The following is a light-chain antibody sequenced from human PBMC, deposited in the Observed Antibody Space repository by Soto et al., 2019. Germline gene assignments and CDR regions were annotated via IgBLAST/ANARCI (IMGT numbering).Light chain of an antibody. V-gene: IGKV3-11*01. J-gene: IGKJ4*01. Sequence: EIVLTQSPATLSLSPGERATLSCRASQSVENYLAWFQQKRGQARRLLIYDTSNRAAGIPDRFSGSGSGTDFTLTISRLEPEDFAVYYCHQRYIWPPLTCGGGTKVEIK. CDR1: QSVENY. CDR3: HQRYIWPPLT. CDR2: DTS.